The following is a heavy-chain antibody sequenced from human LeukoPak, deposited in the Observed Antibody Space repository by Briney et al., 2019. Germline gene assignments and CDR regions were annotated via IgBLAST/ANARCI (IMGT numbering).Heavy chain of an antibody. CDR2: ISGSGGST. CDR3: AKSVEHSNYRKFHD. V-gene: IGHV3-23*01. J-gene: IGHJ4*02. CDR1: GFTFSSYA. Sequence: PGGSLRLSCAASGFTFSSYAMSWVRQAPGKGLEWVSAISGSGGSTYYADSVKGRFTISRANSKNTLYLQMKSLRVDDTAVYYCAKSVEHSNYRKFHDWGQGTLVTVSS. D-gene: IGHD4-11*01.